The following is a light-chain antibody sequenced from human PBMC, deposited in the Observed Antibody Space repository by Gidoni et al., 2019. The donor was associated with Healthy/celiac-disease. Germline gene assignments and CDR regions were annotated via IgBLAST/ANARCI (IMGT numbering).Light chain of an antibody. CDR2: DAS. J-gene: IGKJ5*01. CDR3: QQRSNWPPIT. CDR1: QSVSSY. V-gene: IGKV3-11*01. Sequence: ELVLTQSPATLFLSPGERANLSCRASQSVSSYLAWYQQKPGQAPRLLIYDASNRATGIPARFSGSGSGTDFTLTISSLEPEDFAVYYCQQRSNWPPITFGQGTRLEIK.